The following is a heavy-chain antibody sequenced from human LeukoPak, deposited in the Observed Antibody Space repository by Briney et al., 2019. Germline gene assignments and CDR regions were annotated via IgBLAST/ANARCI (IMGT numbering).Heavy chain of an antibody. CDR3: ARFSDYSGDWYFDL. Sequence: SGTLSLTCTVSGASTSSYYWTWIRQPPGKGLEWIGYIFHSGTTNYNPSLKSRLTMSVDTSKNQFSLHLTSVTAADTAVYYCARFSDYSGDWYFDLWGRGTLVTVSS. D-gene: IGHD4-23*01. J-gene: IGHJ2*01. V-gene: IGHV4-59*13. CDR2: IFHSGTT. CDR1: GASTSSYY.